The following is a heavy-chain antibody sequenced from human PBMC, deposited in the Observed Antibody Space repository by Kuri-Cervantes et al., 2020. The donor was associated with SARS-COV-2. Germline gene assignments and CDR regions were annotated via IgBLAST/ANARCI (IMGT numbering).Heavy chain of an antibody. CDR1: GGSISSSSYF. D-gene: IGHD6-19*01. CDR3: ARLAYTSGWYGDHFDY. J-gene: IGHJ4*02. Sequence: SETLSLTSTVSGGSISSSSYFWGWVRQPPGKGLEWLGSISYTGSAYYNPSLESRVTISVDASKTQFSLKLNSVTAADSALYYCARLAYTSGWYGDHFDYWGQGTPVTVSS. CDR2: ISYTGSA. V-gene: IGHV4-39*01.